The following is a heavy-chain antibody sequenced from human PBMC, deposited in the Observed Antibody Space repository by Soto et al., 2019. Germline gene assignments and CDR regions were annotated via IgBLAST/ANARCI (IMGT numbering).Heavy chain of an antibody. D-gene: IGHD3-10*01. CDR3: AREEGRGARYYYYGMDV. CDR2: IIPILGTA. J-gene: IGHJ6*02. V-gene: IGHV1-69*10. Sequence: GASVKVSCKASGGTFSSYAISWVRQAPGQGLEWMGGIIPILGTANYAQKFQGRVTITADKSTSTAYMELSSLRSEDTAVYYCAREEGRGARYYYYGMDVWGQGTTVTVSS. CDR1: GGTFSSYA.